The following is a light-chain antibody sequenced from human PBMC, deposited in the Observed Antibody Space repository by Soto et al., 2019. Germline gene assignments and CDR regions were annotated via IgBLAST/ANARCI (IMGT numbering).Light chain of an antibody. J-gene: IGLJ1*01. CDR2: EGS. CDR3: CSYAGFYV. Sequence: QSVLTQPASVSGSPGQSITISCTGTSSDVGSYNLVSWYQQHPGKAPKLMIYEGSKRPSGVSNRFSGSKSGNTASLTISGLQAEDEADYYCCSYAGFYVLGTGTKVTVL. CDR1: SSDVGSYNL. V-gene: IGLV2-23*01.